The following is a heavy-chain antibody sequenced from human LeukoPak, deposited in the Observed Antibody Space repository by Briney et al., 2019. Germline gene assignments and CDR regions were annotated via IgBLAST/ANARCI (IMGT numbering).Heavy chain of an antibody. CDR2: INPNSGGT. V-gene: IGHV1-2*02. CDR1: GYTFTGYY. CDR3: AKDHYSSSCLDY. D-gene: IGHD6-13*01. J-gene: IGHJ4*02. Sequence: ASVKVSCKASGYTFTGYYMHWVRQAPGQGLEWMGWINPNSGGTNYAQKFQGRVTMTRDTSISTAYMELSSLRAEDTAVYYCAKDHYSSSCLDYWGQGTLVTVSS.